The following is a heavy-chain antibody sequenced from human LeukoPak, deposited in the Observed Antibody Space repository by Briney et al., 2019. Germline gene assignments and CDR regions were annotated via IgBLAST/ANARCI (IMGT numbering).Heavy chain of an antibody. Sequence: SETLSLTCTVSGGSISSYYWSWIRQPPGKGLEWIGYIYYSGSTNYNPSLKSRVTISVDTSKNQFSLKLSSVTAADTAVYYCATLNYYGSGSYEDYWGQGTLATVSS. J-gene: IGHJ4*02. D-gene: IGHD3-10*01. CDR2: IYYSGST. CDR1: GGSISSYY. CDR3: ATLNYYGSGSYEDY. V-gene: IGHV4-59*01.